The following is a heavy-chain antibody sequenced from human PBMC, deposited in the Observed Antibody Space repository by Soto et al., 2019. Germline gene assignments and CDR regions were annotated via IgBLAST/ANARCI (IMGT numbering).Heavy chain of an antibody. CDR1: GFTFSNYW. CDR2: IKQDGSQQ. J-gene: IGHJ4*02. D-gene: IGHD1-1*01. CDR3: GGGTAFDF. Sequence: EVHLVESGGGWVQPGGSLRLSCAASGFTFSNYWMNWVRQAPGKGLEWVANIKQDGSQQYYLDSVKGRFTVSRDNAKNSLYLQMNSLRADDTAVYYCGGGTAFDFWGQGTLVTVSS. V-gene: IGHV3-7*01.